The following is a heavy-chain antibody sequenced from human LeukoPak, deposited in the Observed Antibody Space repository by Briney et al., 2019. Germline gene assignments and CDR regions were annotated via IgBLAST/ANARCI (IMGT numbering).Heavy chain of an antibody. V-gene: IGHV1-69*01. J-gene: IGHJ4*02. D-gene: IGHD6-19*01. Sequence: VKQCCTASGGTFSSYAISWVRQPPGQGLEWMGGIIPIFGTANYAQKFQGRVTITADESTSTAYMELRSLRSEDTAVYYCARDVAVAGFDYWGQETLDPVSS. CDR1: GGTFSSYA. CDR2: IIPIFGTA. CDR3: ARDVAVAGFDY.